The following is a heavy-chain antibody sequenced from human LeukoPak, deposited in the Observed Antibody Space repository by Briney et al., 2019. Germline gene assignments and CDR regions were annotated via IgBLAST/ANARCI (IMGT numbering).Heavy chain of an antibody. J-gene: IGHJ3*02. D-gene: IGHD3-3*01. Sequence: SGTLSLTCAVSGGSISSSTNWWSWVRQPPGKGLEWIGEIYHSGGTNYNPSLKSRITISVDKSQNQFSLKVNSLTAADTAVYYCARLPRYYDFWSGYYGATDAFDIWGQGTMVTVSS. V-gene: IGHV4-4*02. CDR1: GGSISSSTNW. CDR3: ARLPRYYDFWSGYYGATDAFDI. CDR2: IYHSGGT.